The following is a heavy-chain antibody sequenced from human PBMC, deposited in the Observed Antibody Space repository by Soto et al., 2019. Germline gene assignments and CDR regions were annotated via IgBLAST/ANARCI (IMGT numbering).Heavy chain of an antibody. Sequence: GGPLRLSCAASGFTFSSYGMHWVRQATGKGLEWVAVIWYDGSNKYYADSVKGRFTISRDNSKNTLYLQMNSLRAEDTAVYYRARDKKMATIKHYYGMDVWGQGTTVTVSS. J-gene: IGHJ6*02. V-gene: IGHV3-33*01. CDR2: IWYDGSNK. CDR1: GFTFSSYG. D-gene: IGHD5-12*01. CDR3: ARDKKMATIKHYYGMDV.